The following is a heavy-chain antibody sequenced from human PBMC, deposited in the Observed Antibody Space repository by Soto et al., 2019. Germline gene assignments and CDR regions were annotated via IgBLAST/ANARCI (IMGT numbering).Heavy chain of an antibody. D-gene: IGHD3-22*01. Sequence: PSETLSLTCAVSGGSISSSNWWSWVRQPPGKGLEWIGEIYHSGSTNYNPSLKSRVTISVDKSKNQFSLKLSSVTAADTAVYYCARNGYYDSSGYYPKYFQHWGQGTLVTVSS. J-gene: IGHJ1*01. CDR2: IYHSGST. V-gene: IGHV4-4*02. CDR1: GGSISSSNW. CDR3: ARNGYYDSSGYYPKYFQH.